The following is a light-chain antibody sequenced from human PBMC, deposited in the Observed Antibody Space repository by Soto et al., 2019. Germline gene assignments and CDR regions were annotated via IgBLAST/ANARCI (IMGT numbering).Light chain of an antibody. J-gene: IGKJ5*01. Sequence: IQLTQSPSSLSASVGDRVTITCRSSRSISTFLNWYQQIPGKAPKLLIYTASTLQSGVPSRFSGSGSGTDFTLTISSLQPEDSATYYCQQSYSNLITFGQGTRLEIK. CDR1: RSISTF. V-gene: IGKV1-39*01. CDR3: QQSYSNLIT. CDR2: TAS.